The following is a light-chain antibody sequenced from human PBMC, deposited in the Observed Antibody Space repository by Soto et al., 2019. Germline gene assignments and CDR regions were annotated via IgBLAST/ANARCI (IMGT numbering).Light chain of an antibody. J-gene: IGLJ3*02. V-gene: IGLV4-69*02. CDR3: QTSDTGIRV. CDR1: SGHTTYA. Sequence: QSVLTQSPSVSASLGASVKLTCTLSSGHTTYAIAWHQQQPEKGPRYLMKVKSDGSHSKGDGIPDRFSGSSSGAERYLTISSLQSEDEADYYCQTSDTGIRVFGGGTKLTVL. CDR2: VKSDGSH.